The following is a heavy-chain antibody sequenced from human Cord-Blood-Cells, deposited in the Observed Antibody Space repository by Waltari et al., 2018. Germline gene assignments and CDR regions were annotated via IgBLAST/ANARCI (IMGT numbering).Heavy chain of an antibody. CDR2: IYYSGST. J-gene: IGHJ4*02. D-gene: IGHD5-18*01. Sequence: QLQLQESGPGLVKPSETLSLTCTVSGGSISSSSYYWGWIRQPPGKGLAWIGSIYYSGSTYYNPSLKRRVTISVDTSKNLFARMLSCVTAADTAVYYCRSREVDTAMVWSVDYWRQGTLVTVSS. V-gene: IGHV4-39*01. CDR1: GGSISSSSYY. CDR3: RSREVDTAMVWSVDY.